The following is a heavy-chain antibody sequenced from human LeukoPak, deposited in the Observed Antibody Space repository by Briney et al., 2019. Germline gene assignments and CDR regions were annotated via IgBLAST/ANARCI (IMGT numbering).Heavy chain of an antibody. CDR3: ASECYDILTGYFLFDY. V-gene: IGHV3-7*01. J-gene: IGHJ4*02. CDR2: IKQDGGEK. CDR1: GFTFSSYW. D-gene: IGHD3-9*01. Sequence: GGSLRLSCADSGFTFSSYWMSWVRQAPGKGLEWVANIKQDGGEKYYVDSVKGRFTISRDNAKNTLYLQMNSLRAEDTAVYYCASECYDILTGYFLFDYWGQGTLVTVSS.